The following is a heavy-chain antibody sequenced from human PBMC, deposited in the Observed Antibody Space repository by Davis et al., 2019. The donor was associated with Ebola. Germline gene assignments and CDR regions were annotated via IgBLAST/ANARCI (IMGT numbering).Heavy chain of an antibody. J-gene: IGHJ2*01. D-gene: IGHD1-26*01. CDR2: ISSSSSYI. V-gene: IGHV3-21*01. CDR1: GFTFSSYS. Sequence: GESLKISCAASGFTFSSYSMNWVRQAPGKGLEWVSSISSSSSYIYYADSVKGRFTISRDNAKNSLYLQMNSLRAEDTAVYYCARDGGGAAPHRGWYFDLWGRGTLVTVSS. CDR3: ARDGGGAAPHRGWYFDL.